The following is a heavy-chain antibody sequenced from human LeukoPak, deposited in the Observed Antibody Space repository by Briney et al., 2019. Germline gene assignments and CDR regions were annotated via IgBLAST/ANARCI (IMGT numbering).Heavy chain of an antibody. CDR3: VRERGYSGYGIGNYFDY. CDR1: GGTFSSCA. D-gene: IGHD5-12*01. CDR2: IIPIFGTA. J-gene: IGHJ4*02. Sequence: AVKVSRKASGGTFSSCAISWLRQAPGQGLEWMGGIIPIFGTANYAQKFQGRVTITTDESTSTAYMELSSLRSEDTAVYYCVRERGYSGYGIGNYFDYWGQGTLVTVSS. V-gene: IGHV1-69*05.